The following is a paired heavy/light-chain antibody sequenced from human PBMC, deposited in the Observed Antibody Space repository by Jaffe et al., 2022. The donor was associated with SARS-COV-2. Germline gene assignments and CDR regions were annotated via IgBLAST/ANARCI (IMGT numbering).Heavy chain of an antibody. V-gene: IGHV3-64*02. CDR1: GFTFSTYT. CDR2: IRRDGGDT. CDR3: ARSSGTWGSPWYFDL. J-gene: IGHJ2*01. Sequence: EMQLVESGEGLVQPGGSLRLSCAASGFTFSTYTMHWVRQAPGKGLEYVSAIRRDGGDTYYADSVKGRFTISRDNSKNTLSLQMGSLTAEDMGVYYCARSSGTWGSPWYFDLWGRGILVTVSS. D-gene: IGHD3-10*01.
Light chain of an antibody. CDR3: QQYGSSPET. Sequence: EIVLTQSPGTLSLSPGERATLSCRASQSVRSSYLAWYQRKPGQAPRLLMSGASSRATGIPDRFSGSGSGTDFTLTISRLEPEDFAVYYCQQYGSSPETFGQGTKLEIK. J-gene: IGKJ2*01. CDR1: QSVRSSY. CDR2: GAS. V-gene: IGKV3-20*01.